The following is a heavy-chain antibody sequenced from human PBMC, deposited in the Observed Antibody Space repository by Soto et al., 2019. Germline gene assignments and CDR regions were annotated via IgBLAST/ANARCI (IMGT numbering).Heavy chain of an antibody. D-gene: IGHD3-10*01. CDR3: ARLGMLRGVIGFDP. CDR1: GFTFSSYW. V-gene: IGHV3-7*04. CDR2: IKQDGSEK. J-gene: IGHJ5*02. Sequence: EVQLVESGGGLVQPGGSLRLSCAASGFTFSSYWMSWVRQAPGKGLEWVANIKQDGSEKYYVDSVKGRFTISRDNAKNSLYLQMNSLRAEDTSGFYCARLGMLRGVIGFDPWGQGTLVTVSS.